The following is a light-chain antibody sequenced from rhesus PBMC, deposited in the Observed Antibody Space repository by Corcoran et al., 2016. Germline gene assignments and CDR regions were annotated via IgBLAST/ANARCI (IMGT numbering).Light chain of an antibody. V-gene: IGKV1S5*01. J-gene: IGKJ1*01. CDR1: QTISSY. CDR2: AAS. CDR3: QQHNSHPPT. Sequence: DIQMTQSPSSLSASVGDRVTITCRASQTISSYLAWYQQNPGKVPKLLIFAASSLESGVPSRFSGSGSVTEFPLTISSLQPEDFATYSSQQHNSHPPTFGQGAKVEIK.